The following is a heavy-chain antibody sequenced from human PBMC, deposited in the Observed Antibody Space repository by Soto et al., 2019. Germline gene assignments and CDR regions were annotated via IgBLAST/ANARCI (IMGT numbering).Heavy chain of an antibody. CDR1: GFTFSSYG. CDR3: AKDTYDSSGFLGY. CDR2: ISYDGSNK. D-gene: IGHD3-22*01. J-gene: IGHJ4*02. Sequence: QVQLVESGGGVVQPGRSLRLSCAASGFTFSSYGMHWVRQAPGKGLEWVAVISYDGSNKYYADSVKGRFTISRDNSKNTLYLQMNSLRAEDTAVYYCAKDTYDSSGFLGYWGQGTLVTVSS. V-gene: IGHV3-30*18.